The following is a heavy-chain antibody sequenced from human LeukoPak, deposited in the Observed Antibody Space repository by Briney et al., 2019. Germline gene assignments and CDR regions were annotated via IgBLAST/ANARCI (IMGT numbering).Heavy chain of an antibody. CDR1: GDSISSGAYS. Sequence: SETLSLTCAVSGDSISSGAYSWNWIRQPPGRGLEWIGYIYYSGSSSYSPSLKSRVTISVDKSKNQFSLKLSSVTAADTAVYYCARDRGIAAAGEYYFDYWGQGTLVTVSS. V-gene: IGHV4-30-4*07. CDR3: ARDRGIAAAGEYYFDY. CDR2: IYYSGSS. D-gene: IGHD6-13*01. J-gene: IGHJ4*02.